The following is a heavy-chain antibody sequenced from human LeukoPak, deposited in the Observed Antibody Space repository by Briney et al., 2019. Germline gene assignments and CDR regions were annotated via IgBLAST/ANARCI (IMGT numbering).Heavy chain of an antibody. V-gene: IGHV3-23*01. D-gene: IGHD5-18*01. Sequence: GGSLRLSCAASGFTFSRYAMSGVRQAPGKGLEWVSAISGSGGSTYYAHSVKGRFPIYRDNSKNTLYLQMNSLRAEDTAVYYCAKDAGYRYGQILIFDYWGEGSLVSVSS. J-gene: IGHJ4*02. CDR1: GFTFSRYA. CDR3: AKDAGYRYGQILIFDY. CDR2: ISGSGGST.